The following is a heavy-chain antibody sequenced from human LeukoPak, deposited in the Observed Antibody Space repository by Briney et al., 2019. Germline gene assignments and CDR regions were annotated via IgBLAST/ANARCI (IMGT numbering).Heavy chain of an antibody. CDR1: GFTFSSYA. D-gene: IGHD2-15*01. J-gene: IGHJ4*02. CDR3: ARDGRYCSGGSCYRVHDY. Sequence: PGGSLRLSCAASGFTFSSYAMHWVRQAPGKGLEWVAVISYDGSNKYYADSVKGRFTISRDNSKNTLYLQMNSLRAEDTAVYYCARDGRYCSGGSCYRVHDYWGQGTLVTVSS. V-gene: IGHV3-30-3*01. CDR2: ISYDGSNK.